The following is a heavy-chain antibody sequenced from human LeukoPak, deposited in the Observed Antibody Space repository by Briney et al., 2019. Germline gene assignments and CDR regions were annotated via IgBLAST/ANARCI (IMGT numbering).Heavy chain of an antibody. J-gene: IGHJ4*02. CDR3: ARPSTLSGYSLRYYFDF. Sequence: ASLKVSCKASGYTFTAYLMHWVRQAPGQGLEWMGWIDPTSGGTNYAQKFQGRVTVTRDTSIGTAYMEVSSLRSEDTAVYYCARPSTLSGYSLRYYFDFGGQGTLVSVSS. D-gene: IGHD3-22*01. CDR2: IDPTSGGT. V-gene: IGHV1-2*02. CDR1: GYTFTAYL.